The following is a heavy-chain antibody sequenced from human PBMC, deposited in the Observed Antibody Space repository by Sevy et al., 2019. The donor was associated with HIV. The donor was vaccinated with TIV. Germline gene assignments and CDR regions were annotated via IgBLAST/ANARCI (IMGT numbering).Heavy chain of an antibody. D-gene: IGHD3-10*01. V-gene: IGHV1-18*01. CDR3: AKAGKNISSWFDP. Sequence: ASVKVSCKASGYSFTNYGIGWVRQAPGQGLEWMGWISGYNGYTNYAQNLQGRVTMTTDTSTSTAYMELRSLRSDDTAIYYCAKAGKNISSWFDPWGQGTLVTVSS. CDR2: ISGYNGYT. J-gene: IGHJ5*02. CDR1: GYSFTNYG.